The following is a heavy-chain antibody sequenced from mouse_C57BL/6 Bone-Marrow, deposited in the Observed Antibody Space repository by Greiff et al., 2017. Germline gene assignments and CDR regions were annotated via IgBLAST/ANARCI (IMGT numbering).Heavy chain of an antibody. CDR3: ARGGIYYYGPEAY. D-gene: IGHD1-1*01. V-gene: IGHV1-55*01. J-gene: IGHJ3*01. CDR2: IYPGSGST. Sequence: VQLQQPGAELVKPGASVKMSCKASGYTFTSYWITWVKQRPGQGLAWIGDIYPGSGSTNYNEKFKSKATLTVDTPSSTAYMPLSSLTSEDSAVYYCARGGIYYYGPEAYWGQGTLVTVSA. CDR1: GYTFTSYW.